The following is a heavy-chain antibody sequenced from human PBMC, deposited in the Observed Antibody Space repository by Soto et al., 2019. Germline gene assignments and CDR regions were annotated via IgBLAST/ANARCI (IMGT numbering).Heavy chain of an antibody. CDR2: IKSKTDGGTT. CDR1: GFTFSDAR. D-gene: IGHD4-17*01. CDR3: IGTNYGDYGAY. V-gene: IGHV3-15*01. Sequence: EVQLVESGGGLVKPGESLRLSCAASGFTFSDARMTWVRQAPGKGLEWVGRIKSKTDGGTTDYAAPVKGRFTISRADSKNTLYLQMNSLKTEDTAVYYCIGTNYGDYGAYWGQGTLVTVSS. J-gene: IGHJ4*02.